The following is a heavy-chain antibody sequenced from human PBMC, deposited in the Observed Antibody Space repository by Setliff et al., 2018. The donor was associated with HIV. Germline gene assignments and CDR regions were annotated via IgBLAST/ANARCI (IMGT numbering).Heavy chain of an antibody. V-gene: IGHV3-48*01. D-gene: IGHD6-25*01. Sequence: PGGSLRLSCVASGFTFSDYSMNGVRQAPGKGLEWVSYINNISSTISYADSVKGRFTISRDNAKSSLYLQMNSLRAEDTAVYYCTRTSRAAYWGRGTLVTVSS. CDR2: INNISSTI. J-gene: IGHJ4*02. CDR1: GFTFSDYS. CDR3: TRTSRAAY.